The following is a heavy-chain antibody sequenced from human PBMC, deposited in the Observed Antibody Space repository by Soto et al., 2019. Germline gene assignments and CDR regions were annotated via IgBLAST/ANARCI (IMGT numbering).Heavy chain of an antibody. CDR3: ARGEFGSHYYDSSGYYPFDY. D-gene: IGHD3-22*01. V-gene: IGHV1-69*13. Sequence: GASVKVSCKASGGTFSSYAISWVRQPPGQGLAGMGGIIPIFGTANYAQKFQGRVTITADESTSTAYMELSSLRSEDTAVYYCARGEFGSHYYDSSGYYPFDYWGQGTLVTVSS. CDR2: IIPIFGTA. CDR1: GGTFSSYA. J-gene: IGHJ4*02.